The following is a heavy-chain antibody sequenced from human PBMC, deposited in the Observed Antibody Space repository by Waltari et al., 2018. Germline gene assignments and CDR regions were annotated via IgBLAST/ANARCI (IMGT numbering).Heavy chain of an antibody. CDR2: IYHTGNT. CDR3: ARGVTLVRGVISPFDY. V-gene: IGHV4-30-2*01. CDR1: GGSISSGGFY. Sequence: QVQLQESGPGLVKPSPTLSLTCTVPGGSISSGGFYWSWISQQPGKGLEWTGYIYHTGNTYYNPSLKSRVTISVDRSKNQFSLKLSSVTAADTAVYYCARGVTLVRGVISPFDYWGQGTLVTVSS. D-gene: IGHD3-10*01. J-gene: IGHJ4*02.